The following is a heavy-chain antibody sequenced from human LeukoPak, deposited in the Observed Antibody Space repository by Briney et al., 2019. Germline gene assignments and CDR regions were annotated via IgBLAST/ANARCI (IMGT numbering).Heavy chain of an antibody. CDR1: GFTFSNYA. V-gene: IGHV3-30-3*01. D-gene: IGHD3-22*01. J-gene: IGHJ1*01. CDR2: ISYDGSNK. CDR3: AMPDYYDSSGYNFQYFQH. Sequence: GGSLRLSCAASGFTFSNYAMTWVRQAPGKGLEWVAVISYDGSNKYYADSVKGRFTISRDNSKNTLYLQMNSLRAEDTAVYYCAMPDYYDSSGYNFQYFQHWGQGTLVTVSS.